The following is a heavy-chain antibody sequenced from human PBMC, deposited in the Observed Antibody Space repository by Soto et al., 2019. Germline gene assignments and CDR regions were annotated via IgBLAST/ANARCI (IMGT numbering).Heavy chain of an antibody. CDR2: VNPIVSMS. V-gene: IGHV1-69*02. CDR3: ASSYGSGYGAFDY. CDR1: GDTFNFYS. J-gene: IGHJ4*02. Sequence: QVQLVQSGAEVKRPGSSVKVSCKASGDTFNFYSINWVRQAPGLGLEWMGRVNPIVSMSNYAQKFQGRVTMTADKSTSTAYMELSSLRSEDTAMYYCASSYGSGYGAFDYWGQGALVTVSS. D-gene: IGHD3-10*01.